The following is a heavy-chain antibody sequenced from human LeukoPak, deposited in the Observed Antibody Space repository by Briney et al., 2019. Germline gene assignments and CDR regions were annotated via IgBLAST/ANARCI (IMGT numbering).Heavy chain of an antibody. V-gene: IGHV4-34*01. J-gene: IGHJ4*02. D-gene: IGHD2-15*01. CDR1: GESLNSYY. CDR3: ARGAWATRLGS. Sequence: SETLSLTCAVYGESLNSYYWSWVRQPPGEGLEWIGEIYESGTTEYNPSLKSRVTISMAPSKQQFSLSPGSVTAADTAVYYCARGAWATRLGSWGLGTPVIVSS. CDR2: IYESGTT.